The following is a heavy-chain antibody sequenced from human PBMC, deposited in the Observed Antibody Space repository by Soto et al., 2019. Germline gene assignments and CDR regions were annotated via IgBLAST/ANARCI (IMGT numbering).Heavy chain of an antibody. CDR3: VRDQLNRYSSAWSGPDPFDV. J-gene: IGHJ3*01. CDR2: IYSTGST. D-gene: IGHD6-19*01. Sequence: NPSETLSLTCTVSGGSINNYYWSWIRQPAGKGLEWIGRIYSTGSTDYNPSLKTRVTMSVDTSKKQFSLRLSSVTAADTAVYYCVRDQLNRYSSAWSGPDPFDVWGQGTMVTVSS. CDR1: GGSINNYY. V-gene: IGHV4-4*07.